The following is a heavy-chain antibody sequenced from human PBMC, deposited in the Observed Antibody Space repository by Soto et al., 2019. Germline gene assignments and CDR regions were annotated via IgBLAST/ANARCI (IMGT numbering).Heavy chain of an antibody. CDR3: AKVGAAAGTRRYHYYGMDV. Sequence: GASVKVSCKASGYTFTSYDINWVRQATGQGLEWMGWMNPNSGNRGYAQTFQGRVTMTRNTSIGTAYMELSSLRSEDTAVYYCAKVGAAAGTRRYHYYGMDVWGQGTTVTVSS. CDR2: MNPNSGNR. V-gene: IGHV1-8*01. J-gene: IGHJ6*02. D-gene: IGHD6-13*01. CDR1: GYTFTSYD.